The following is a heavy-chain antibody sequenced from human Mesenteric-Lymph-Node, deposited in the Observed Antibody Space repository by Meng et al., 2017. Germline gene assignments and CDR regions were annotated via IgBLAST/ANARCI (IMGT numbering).Heavy chain of an antibody. CDR3: ARGHYDQFCFDP. J-gene: IGHJ5*02. Sequence: VETGGGLIQPGGSRRLSCTASEFSVGTNYMSWVRQAPGKGLEWVSVIYSGGGAHYADSVKGRFTMSRDNYNNAVYLQMDSLTVEDTGVYYCARGHYDQFCFDPWGQGTLVTVSS. CDR1: EFSVGTNY. V-gene: IGHV3-53*02. D-gene: IGHD3-22*01. CDR2: IYSGGGA.